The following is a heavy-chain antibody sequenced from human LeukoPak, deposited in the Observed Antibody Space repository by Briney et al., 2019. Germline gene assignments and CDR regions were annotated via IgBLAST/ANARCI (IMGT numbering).Heavy chain of an antibody. D-gene: IGHD3-22*01. V-gene: IGHV4-34*01. CDR1: GGSFSGYY. CDR3: ARFCRYYDSSGYYTNYYYYYMDV. J-gene: IGHJ6*03. CDR2: INHSGST. Sequence: SETLSLTCAVYGGSFSGYYWSWIRQPPGKGLEWIGEINHSGSTNYNPSLKSRVTISVDTSKNQFSLKLSSVTAADTAVYYGARFCRYYDSSGYYTNYYYYYMDVWGKGTTVTVSS.